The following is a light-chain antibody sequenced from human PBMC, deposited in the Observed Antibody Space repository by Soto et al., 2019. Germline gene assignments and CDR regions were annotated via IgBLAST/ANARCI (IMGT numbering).Light chain of an antibody. CDR1: SSDVGSYNL. CDR2: EGS. CDR3: CSYAGSSTLDVV. V-gene: IGLV2-23*01. J-gene: IGLJ2*01. Sequence: ALTQPASVSGSPGQSITISCTGTSSDVGSYNLVSWYQQHPGKAPKLMIYEGSKRPSGVSNRFSGSKSGNTASLTISGLQAEDEADYYCCSYAGSSTLDVVFGGGTKLTVL.